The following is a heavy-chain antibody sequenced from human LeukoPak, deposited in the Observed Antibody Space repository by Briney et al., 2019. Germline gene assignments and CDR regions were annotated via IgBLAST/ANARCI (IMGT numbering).Heavy chain of an antibody. D-gene: IGHD3-3*01. V-gene: IGHV1-69*01. Sequence: ASVKVSCKASGGTFSSYAISWVRQAPGQGLEWMGGIIPIFGTANYAQKFQGRVTITADESTSTAYMELSSLRSEDTAVYYCAREGYDFWSDSLVRYYYYGMDVWGQGTTVTVSS. CDR2: IIPIFGTA. CDR3: AREGYDFWSDSLVRYYYYGMDV. J-gene: IGHJ6*02. CDR1: GGTFSSYA.